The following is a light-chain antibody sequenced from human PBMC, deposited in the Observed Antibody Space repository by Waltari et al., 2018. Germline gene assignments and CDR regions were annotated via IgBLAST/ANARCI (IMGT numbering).Light chain of an antibody. Sequence: DTVLTQSPGTLPLSTGESVRLSCRSSQTLNNNSLAWHQEKPCQDPGLLIHGTSKRATGVPDRFSGSGSGTDFTLTISRLEAEDSAVYYCQHYGSSPYLFGRGTKLEIK. J-gene: IGKJ2*01. CDR1: QTLNNNS. V-gene: IGKV3-20*01. CDR2: GTS. CDR3: QHYGSSPYL.